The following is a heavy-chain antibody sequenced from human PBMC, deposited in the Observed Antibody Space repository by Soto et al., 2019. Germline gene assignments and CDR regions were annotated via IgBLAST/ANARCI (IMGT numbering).Heavy chain of an antibody. D-gene: IGHD2-15*01. CDR3: ARDPTSCSGGRCNSVGWFDP. Sequence: QVQLVESGGGVVQPGRSLRLSCAASGFTFIAYSMHWVRQAPGKGLEWLAVISFDGGEKHYADSVKGRCTISRDNSNNPLYLQMNSLRDDDTAISYCARDPTSCSGGRCNSVGWFDPWGQGTLVIVSS. CDR1: GFTFIAYS. J-gene: IGHJ5*02. CDR2: ISFDGGEK. V-gene: IGHV3-30-3*01.